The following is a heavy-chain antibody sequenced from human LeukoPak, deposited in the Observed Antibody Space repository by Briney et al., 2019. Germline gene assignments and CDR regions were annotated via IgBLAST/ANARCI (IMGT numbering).Heavy chain of an antibody. Sequence: GGSLRLSCAASGFTFSSYAVSWVRQAPGKGLEWVSGISGSGGSTYYADSVKGRFTISRDNSKNTLYLQMNSLRAEDTAVYYCANRIVGASDYFDYWGQGTLVTVSS. V-gene: IGHV3-23*01. CDR1: GFTFSSYA. J-gene: IGHJ4*02. CDR3: ANRIVGASDYFDY. CDR2: ISGSGGST. D-gene: IGHD1-26*01.